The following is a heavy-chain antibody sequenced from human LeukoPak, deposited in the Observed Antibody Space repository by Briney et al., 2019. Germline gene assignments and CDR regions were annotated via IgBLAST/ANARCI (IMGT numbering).Heavy chain of an antibody. Sequence: SGPTLVKPTQTLTLTCTFSGFSLSTSGVGVGWIRQPPGKALEWLALIYWNDDKRYSPPLKSRLTITKDTSKNQVVLTMTNMDPVDTATYYCAHSHRRVVAALYYFDYWGQGTLVTVSS. CDR2: IYWNDDK. D-gene: IGHD2-15*01. J-gene: IGHJ4*02. CDR3: AHSHRRVVAALYYFDY. CDR1: GFSLSTSGVG. V-gene: IGHV2-5*01.